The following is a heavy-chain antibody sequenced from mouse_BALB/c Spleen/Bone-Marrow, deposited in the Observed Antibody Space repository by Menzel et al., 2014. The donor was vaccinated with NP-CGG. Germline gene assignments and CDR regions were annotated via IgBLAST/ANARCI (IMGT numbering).Heavy chain of an antibody. J-gene: IGHJ2*01. V-gene: IGHV1-18*01. CDR1: GSSFTGSY. CDR3: TRDVFDY. Sequence: VHVKQSGPDLVKPGASVKISCKASGSSFTGSYMCWVKQSHGKSLEWIGRVNPNNGGTIYNQKVKDKAILTVDKSSTTAYMELRSLTSEDSAVYYCTRDVFDYWGQGTTLTVSS. CDR2: VNPNNGGT.